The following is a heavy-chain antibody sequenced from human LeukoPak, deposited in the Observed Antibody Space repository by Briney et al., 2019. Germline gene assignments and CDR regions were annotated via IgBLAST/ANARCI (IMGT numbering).Heavy chain of an antibody. D-gene: IGHD3-22*01. Sequence: GASVKVSCKASGGSFSTSSISWVRHAPGQGLEWMGGVIPIFGSPNYAQKFQGRVTLTTDESTNTAYMELRSLRSEDTAVYYCASFSSGLDDFHYYYMDVWGKGTTVIVSS. CDR2: VIPIFGSP. CDR1: GGSFSTSS. J-gene: IGHJ6*03. CDR3: ASFSSGLDDFHYYYMDV. V-gene: IGHV1-69*05.